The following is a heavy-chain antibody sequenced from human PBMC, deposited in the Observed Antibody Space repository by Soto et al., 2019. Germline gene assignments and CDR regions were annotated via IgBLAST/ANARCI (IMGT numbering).Heavy chain of an antibody. CDR1: GYTFTSYG. Sequence: VKVSCKASGYTFTSYGISWVRQAPGQGLEWMGWISAYNGNTNYAQKLQGRVTMTTDTSTSTAYMELRSLRSDDTAVYYCARGPDYGDSGHENWFDPWGQGTLVTVSS. J-gene: IGHJ5*02. CDR3: ARGPDYGDSGHENWFDP. D-gene: IGHD4-17*01. V-gene: IGHV1-18*01. CDR2: ISAYNGNT.